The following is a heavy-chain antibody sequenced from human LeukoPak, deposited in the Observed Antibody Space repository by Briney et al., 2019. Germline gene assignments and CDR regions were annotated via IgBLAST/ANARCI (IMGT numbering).Heavy chain of an antibody. CDR3: ARPRGSSGPPNY. J-gene: IGHJ4*02. V-gene: IGHV3-33*01. Sequence: GGSLRLSCAASGFTFSSYGMHWVRQAPGKGLEWVAVIWYDGSNKYYADSVEGRFTISRDNSKNTLYLQMNSPRAEDTAVYYCARPRGSSGPPNYWGQGTLVTVSS. CDR2: IWYDGSNK. CDR1: GFTFSSYG. D-gene: IGHD6-19*01.